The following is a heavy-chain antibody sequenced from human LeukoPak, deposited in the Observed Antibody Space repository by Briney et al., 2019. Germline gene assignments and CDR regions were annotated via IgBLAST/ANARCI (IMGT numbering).Heavy chain of an antibody. D-gene: IGHD6-13*01. CDR1: GFTFSDYY. V-gene: IGHV3-11*04. Sequence: PGGSLSLSCAASGFTFSDYYMSWIRQAPGKGLEWVSYISSSGSTIYYADSVKGRFTISRDNAKNSLYLQMNSLRAEDTAVYYCASEWGIGSIAAALPWDAFDIWGQGTMVTVSS. CDR2: ISSSGSTI. J-gene: IGHJ3*02. CDR3: ASEWGIGSIAAALPWDAFDI.